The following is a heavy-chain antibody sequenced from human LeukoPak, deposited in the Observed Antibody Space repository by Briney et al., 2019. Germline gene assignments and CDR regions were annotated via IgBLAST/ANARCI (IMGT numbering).Heavy chain of an antibody. V-gene: IGHV3-48*03. CDR3: AELGITMIGGV. D-gene: IGHD3-10*02. Sequence: GGSLRLSCTASGFTFSSYEMNWVRQAPGKGLEWVSYISSSGSTIYYADSVKGRFTISRDNAKNSLYLQMNGLRAEDTAVYYCAELGITMIGGVWGKGTTVTISS. CDR2: ISSSGSTI. J-gene: IGHJ6*04. CDR1: GFTFSSYE.